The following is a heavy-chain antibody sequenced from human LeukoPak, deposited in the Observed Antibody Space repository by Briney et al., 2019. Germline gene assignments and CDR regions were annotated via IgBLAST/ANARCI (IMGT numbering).Heavy chain of an antibody. CDR1: GFTVSSNY. CDR3: ARYKGVPGFDY. Sequence: PGGSLRLSCAASGFTVSSNYMSWVRQAPGKGLEWVSVIYSGGSTYYADSVKGRFTISRDNSKNTLYLQMNSLRAEYTAVYYCARYKGVPGFDYWGQGTLVTVSS. V-gene: IGHV3-66*01. CDR2: IYSGGST. J-gene: IGHJ4*02. D-gene: IGHD1-1*01.